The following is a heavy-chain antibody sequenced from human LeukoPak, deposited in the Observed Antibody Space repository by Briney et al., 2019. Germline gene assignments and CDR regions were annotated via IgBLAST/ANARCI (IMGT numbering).Heavy chain of an antibody. V-gene: IGHV4-61*01. Sequence: SETLSLTCTVSGGSISSGSYYWDWIRQPPGKGLEWIGYIYYSGSTNYNPSLKSRVTISVDTSKNQFSLNLSSVTAADTAVYYCAREGSSGWFDHWGQGTLVTVSS. J-gene: IGHJ5*02. CDR1: GGSISSGSYY. D-gene: IGHD3-22*01. CDR2: IYYSGST. CDR3: AREGSSGWFDH.